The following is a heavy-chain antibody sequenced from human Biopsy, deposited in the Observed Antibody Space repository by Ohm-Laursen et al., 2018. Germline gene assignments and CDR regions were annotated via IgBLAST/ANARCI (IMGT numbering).Heavy chain of an antibody. CDR2: IYYTGRT. CDR3: ARHAPSYSGSYWRYFDL. Sequence: PGTLSLTCTVSGGSISSYYWSWIRQPPGKGLEWIGYIYYTGRTNYNPSLKSRVTISVDTSMNHLSLRLTSVTAADTAVYYGARHAPSYSGSYWRYFDLWGRGALVTVSS. D-gene: IGHD1-26*01. CDR1: GGSISSYY. J-gene: IGHJ2*01. V-gene: IGHV4-59*08.